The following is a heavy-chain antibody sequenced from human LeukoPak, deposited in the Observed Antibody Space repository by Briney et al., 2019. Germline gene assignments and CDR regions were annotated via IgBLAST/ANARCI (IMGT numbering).Heavy chain of an antibody. CDR2: ISKDGGA. Sequence: GGSLRLSCAAARFMFSDYSMHWVRQAPGKGLGWLAVISKDGGAYYADSVKGRFTISRDNDQKTLYLEMNRLRPEDTAVYYCARRPPTVGLDYWGQGTLVTVSS. D-gene: IGHD4-17*01. CDR1: RFMFSDYS. J-gene: IGHJ4*02. CDR3: ARRPPTVGLDY. V-gene: IGHV3-30*04.